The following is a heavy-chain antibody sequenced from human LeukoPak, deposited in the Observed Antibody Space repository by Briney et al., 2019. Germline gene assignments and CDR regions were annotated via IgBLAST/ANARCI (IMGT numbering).Heavy chain of an antibody. CDR2: IFYSGST. V-gene: IGHV4-39*01. Sequence: SETLSLTCTVSGDSISSSSYSWGWIRQPPGKGLEWIGSIFYSGSTFYNPSLKSRLTISVDTSKNQFSLKLTSVTAADTAVYYCARSDSSSWYYFDYWGQGTLVTVSS. CDR3: ARSDSSSWYYFDY. CDR1: GDSISSSSYS. D-gene: IGHD6-13*01. J-gene: IGHJ4*02.